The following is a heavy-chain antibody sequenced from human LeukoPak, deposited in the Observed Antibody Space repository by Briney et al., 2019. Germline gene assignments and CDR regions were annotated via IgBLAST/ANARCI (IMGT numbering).Heavy chain of an antibody. J-gene: IGHJ4*02. CDR3: ARSSHDSSGYVDY. V-gene: IGHV4-31*03. D-gene: IGHD3-22*01. Sequence: SETLSLTCTVSGDSISSGGYYWSWIRQHPQKGLEWIGYIYYSGSTYYNPSLESRVSISVDTSENQFSLKLSSVTAADTAVYYCARSSHDSSGYVDYWGQGTLVTVSS. CDR2: IYYSGST. CDR1: GDSISSGGYY.